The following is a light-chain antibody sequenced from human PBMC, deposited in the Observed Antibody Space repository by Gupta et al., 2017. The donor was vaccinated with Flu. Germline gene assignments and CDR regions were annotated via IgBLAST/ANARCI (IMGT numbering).Light chain of an antibody. V-gene: IGKV1-39*01. CDR3: QQSYSTPYT. J-gene: IGKJ2*01. Sequence: GDRVTSTCRARQSSSSYLKWYQQKPGKAPKLLIYAASSLQIGVPSSFSGSGSGTDFTLTISRLQPEDFATYYCQQSYSTPYTFGQGTKLEIK. CDR2: AAS. CDR1: QSSSSY.